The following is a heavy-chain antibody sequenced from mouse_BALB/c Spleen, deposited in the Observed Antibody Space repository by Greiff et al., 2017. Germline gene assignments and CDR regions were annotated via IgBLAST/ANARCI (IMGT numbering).Heavy chain of an antibody. CDR1: GFTFSSYG. J-gene: IGHJ1*01. CDR2: INSNGGST. D-gene: IGHD2-3*01. V-gene: IGHV5-6-3*01. Sequence: EVKLVESGGGLVQPGGSLKLSCAASGFTFSSYGMSWVRQTPDKRLELVATINSNGGSTYYPDSVKGRFTITRDNAKNTMYLQMSSLKSEDTAMYVCAAYDGYGGGYFDVWGEGTTVTVSS. CDR3: AAYDGYGGGYFDV.